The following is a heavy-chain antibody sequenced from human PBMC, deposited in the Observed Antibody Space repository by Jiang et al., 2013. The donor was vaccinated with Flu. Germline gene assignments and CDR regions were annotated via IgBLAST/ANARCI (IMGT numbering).Heavy chain of an antibody. CDR3: AKDTRGGYSGYDNDPFDF. J-gene: IGHJ3*01. Sequence: VRQAPGRGWSGSQVLVIVVAGTDYADSVKGRFTISRDNSKNTMYMQMNSLRAEDTAVYYCAKDTRGGYSGYDNDPFDFWGQGTMVTVSS. V-gene: IGHV3-23*01. CDR2: LVIVVAGT. D-gene: IGHD5-12*01.